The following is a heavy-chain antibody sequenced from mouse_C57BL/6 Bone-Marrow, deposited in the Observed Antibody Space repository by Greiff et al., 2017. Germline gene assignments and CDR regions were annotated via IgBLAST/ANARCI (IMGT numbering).Heavy chain of an antibody. V-gene: IGHV1-59*01. J-gene: IGHJ3*01. D-gene: IGHD1-1*01. CDR1: GYTFTSYW. Sequence: QVQLQQPGAELVRPGTSVKLSCTASGYTFTSYWMHWVQQTPGQGLEWIAVIDTSDGYTNYNQKFKGQATLTVDTSSSTAYMQLSRLKSEDSAFYYCARQYGSSPGAYWGQGTLVTGSA. CDR3: ARQYGSSPGAY. CDR2: IDTSDGYT.